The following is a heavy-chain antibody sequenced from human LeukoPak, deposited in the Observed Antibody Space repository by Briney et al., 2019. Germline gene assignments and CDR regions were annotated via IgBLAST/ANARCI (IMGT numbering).Heavy chain of an antibody. Sequence: SETLSLTCTVSGGSISSYYWSWIRQPPGKGLEWIGYIYYSGSTNYNPSLKSRVTISVDTSKNQFSLKLSAVTAAVTALYYCARWSSLYYFDYWGQGTLVTVSS. CDR1: GGSISSYY. CDR2: IYYSGST. V-gene: IGHV4-59*01. CDR3: ARWSSLYYFDY. J-gene: IGHJ4*02.